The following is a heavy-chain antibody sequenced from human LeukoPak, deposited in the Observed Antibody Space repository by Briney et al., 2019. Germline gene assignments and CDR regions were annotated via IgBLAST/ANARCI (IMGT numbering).Heavy chain of an antibody. V-gene: IGHV3-7*05. CDR3: AKALGGPWGFDY. CDR2: IKEDGSEK. CDR1: GFTFSWYW. D-gene: IGHD1-26*01. J-gene: IGHJ4*02. Sequence: GGSLRLSCAASGFTFSWYWMSWVRQAPGKGLEWVANIKEDGSEKYYVDSVKGRFTISRDNAKNSLYLQMNSLRAEDTAVYYCAKALGGPWGFDYWGQGTLVTVSS.